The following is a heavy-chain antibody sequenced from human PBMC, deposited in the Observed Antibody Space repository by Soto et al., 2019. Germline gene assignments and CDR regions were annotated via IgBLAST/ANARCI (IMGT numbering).Heavy chain of an antibody. CDR1: GFTFSSYG. J-gene: IGHJ6*02. CDR3: ARDLGDYLRYYYYGMDV. D-gene: IGHD4-17*01. CDR2: IWYDGSNK. Sequence: GGSLRLSCAASGFTFSSYGMHWVRQAPGKGLEWVAVIWYDGSNKYYADSVKGRFTISRDNSKNTLYLQMNSLRAEDTAVYYCARDLGDYLRYYYYGMDVWGQGTTVTVSS. V-gene: IGHV3-33*01.